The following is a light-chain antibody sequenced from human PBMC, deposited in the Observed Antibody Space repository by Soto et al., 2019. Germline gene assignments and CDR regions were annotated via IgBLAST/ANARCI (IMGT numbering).Light chain of an antibody. V-gene: IGKV1-39*01. CDR2: DAS. Sequence: DIQMTQSPSSLSASVGDRVTITCRASQSISSHLNWYQQKPGKAPKLLICDASTLLSGVPSRFSGSGSGTDFTLTSSSLQPEEFATYSCQHSHSTPLSFGGGTKVEIK. CDR3: QHSHSTPLS. J-gene: IGKJ4*01. CDR1: QSISSH.